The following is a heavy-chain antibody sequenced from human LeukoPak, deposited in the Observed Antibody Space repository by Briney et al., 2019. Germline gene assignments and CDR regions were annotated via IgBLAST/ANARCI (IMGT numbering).Heavy chain of an antibody. CDR2: ISYDGSNT. CDR1: GITFSTYT. J-gene: IGHJ3*02. Sequence: GGSLRLSCAASGITFSTYTMHWVRQAPGKGLEWVALISYDGSNTYYADSVKGRFTISRDNSKNTMYLQVNSLRAEDTAVYYCGRHIYPWKYADGFDIWGQGTMVTVSS. V-gene: IGHV3-30*04. D-gene: IGHD1-7*01. CDR3: GRHIYPWKYADGFDI.